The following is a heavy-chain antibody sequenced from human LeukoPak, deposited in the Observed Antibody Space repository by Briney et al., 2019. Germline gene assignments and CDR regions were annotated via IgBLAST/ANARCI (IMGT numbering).Heavy chain of an antibody. CDR2: VYNSEYT. J-gene: IGHJ5*02. Sequence: PSETLSLTCTVSGGSISGYYWSWIRQPPGKGLEWIAYVYNSEYTNYNPSLKSRASISVDTSKNLCSLRLTSLTAADTRVYYCVIHGIYSGGYSFWFDPWGLGTLVTVS. CDR3: VIHGIYSGGYSFWFDP. CDR1: GGSISGYY. D-gene: IGHD1-26*01. V-gene: IGHV4-59*08.